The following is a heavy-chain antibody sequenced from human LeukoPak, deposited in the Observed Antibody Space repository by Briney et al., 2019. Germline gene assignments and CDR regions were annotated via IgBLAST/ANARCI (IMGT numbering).Heavy chain of an antibody. V-gene: IGHV1-2*02. CDR1: GYTFTGYY. J-gene: IGHJ4*02. D-gene: IGHD6-13*01. CDR2: INPNSGGT. Sequence: ASVKVSCKASGYTFTGYYMHWVRQAPGQGLEWMGWINPNSGGTNYAQKFQGRVTMTRDTSISTAYMELSRLRSDDTAVYYCARSRPSSWYSVFDYWGQGTLVTVSS. CDR3: ARSRPSSWYSVFDY.